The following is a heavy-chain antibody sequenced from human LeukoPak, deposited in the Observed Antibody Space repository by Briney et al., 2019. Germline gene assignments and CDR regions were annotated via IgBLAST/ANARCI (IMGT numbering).Heavy chain of an antibody. V-gene: IGHV1-46*01. CDR1: GYTFTSYY. D-gene: IGHD6-13*01. Sequence: ASVKVSCKASGYTFTSYYMHWVRQAPGQGLEWMGIINPSGGSTSYAQKFQGRVTMTRDTSISTAYMELSRLRSDDTAVYYCARDLRGSSWYFYWGQGTLVTVSS. CDR2: INPSGGST. J-gene: IGHJ4*02. CDR3: ARDLRGSSWYFY.